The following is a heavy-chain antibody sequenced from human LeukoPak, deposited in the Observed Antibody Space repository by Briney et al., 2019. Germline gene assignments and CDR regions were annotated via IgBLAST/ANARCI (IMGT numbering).Heavy chain of an antibody. CDR2: IWYDGSKK. J-gene: IGHJ3*02. Sequence: GGSLRLSCAASGFTFSSHGMHWVRQAPGKGLEWVAVIWYDGSKKYHADSVKGRFTISRDNSKNTLYLQMNSLRAEDTAVYYCARHGLGTAIVAAFRNACDIWGQGTMVTVSS. V-gene: IGHV3-33*01. D-gene: IGHD5-18*01. CDR1: GFTFSSHG. CDR3: ARHGLGTAIVAAFRNACDI.